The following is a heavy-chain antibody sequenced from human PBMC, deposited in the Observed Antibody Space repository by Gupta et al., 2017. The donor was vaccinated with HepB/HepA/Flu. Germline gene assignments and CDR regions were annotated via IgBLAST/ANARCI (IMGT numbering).Heavy chain of an antibody. CDR2: TSYRSKWYN. D-gene: IGHD4-23*01. J-gene: IGHJ6*04. CDR1: GDRVSGYRAA. Sequence: VQLLKSGPALVKPSQTLPLTVSITGDRVSGYRAAWNWIRQSRARGIEWLGMTSYRSKWYNEYEMSLESRMTFNADTSKNQLTLQWNSVTPEDTAVYFGAREDGGSKHCHQMYVWGKGTPVTVSS. V-gene: IGHV6-1*01. CDR3: AREDGGSKHCHQMYV.